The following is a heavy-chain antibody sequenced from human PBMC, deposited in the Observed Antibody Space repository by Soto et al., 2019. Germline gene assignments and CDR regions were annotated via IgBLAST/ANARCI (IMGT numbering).Heavy chain of an antibody. Sequence: GGSLRLSCAASGFTFRNYGMNWVRQAPGKGLEWVSYIGIGSSTKYYADSVKGRFTISRDNAKNSLYLQMNSLRAEDTAVYYCARRIAVTAFDIWGQGTMVTVSS. CDR2: IGIGSSTK. D-gene: IGHD6-19*01. CDR1: GFTFRNYG. J-gene: IGHJ3*02. CDR3: ARRIAVTAFDI. V-gene: IGHV3-48*01.